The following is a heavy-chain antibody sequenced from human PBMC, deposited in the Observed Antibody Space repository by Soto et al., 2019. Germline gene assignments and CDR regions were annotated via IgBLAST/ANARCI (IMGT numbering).Heavy chain of an antibody. D-gene: IGHD5-12*01. J-gene: IGHJ5*02. CDR3: ARDRVGGYDYAKWFDP. CDR2: IYYSGST. Sequence: SETLSLTCTVSGGSISSGGYYWSWIRQHPGKGLEWIGYIYYSGSTYYNPSLKSRVTISVDTSKNQFSLKLSSVTAADTAVYYCARDRVGGYDYAKWFDPWGQGTLVTVSS. CDR1: GGSISSGGYY. V-gene: IGHV4-31*03.